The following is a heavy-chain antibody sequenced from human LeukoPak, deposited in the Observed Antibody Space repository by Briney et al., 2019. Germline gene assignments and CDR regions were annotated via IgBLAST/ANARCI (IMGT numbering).Heavy chain of an antibody. J-gene: IGHJ4*02. Sequence: PGGSLRLSCAASGFTFSSYWMTWVRQAPGKGLEWVANINQDGSDKHYVDSMKGRFTISRDNTQKSLYLQMNSLRAEDTAVYYCARLNYYGFDYWGQGTLVTVSS. D-gene: IGHD3-3*01. CDR2: INQDGSDK. V-gene: IGHV3-7*03. CDR1: GFTFSSYW. CDR3: ARLNYYGFDY.